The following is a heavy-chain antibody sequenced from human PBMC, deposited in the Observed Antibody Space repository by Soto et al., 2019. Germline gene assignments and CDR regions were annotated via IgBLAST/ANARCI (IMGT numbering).Heavy chain of an antibody. J-gene: IGHJ6*02. V-gene: IGHV3-30-3*01. CDR2: ISYDGSNK. CDR3: ARDHTGTYYYYGMDV. CDR1: GFTFSSYA. D-gene: IGHD7-27*01. Sequence: PAGSLRLSCAASGFTFSSYAMHWVRQAPGKGLEWVAVISYDGSNKYYADSVKGRFTISRDNSKNTLYLQMNSLRAEDTAVYYCARDHTGTYYYYGMDVWGQGTTVTVSS.